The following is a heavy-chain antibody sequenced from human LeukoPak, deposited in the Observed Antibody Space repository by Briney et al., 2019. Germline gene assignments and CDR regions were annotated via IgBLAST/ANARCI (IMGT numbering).Heavy chain of an antibody. V-gene: IGHV3-23*01. CDR3: AKGRTEGGTLALDY. D-gene: IGHD6-19*01. CDR2: INGSGGNT. J-gene: IGHJ4*02. Sequence: VGTLRLSCAASGFTFSSCGMSWVRQAPRKRLEWVSRINGSGGNTYYTDSVRGRLSISRDNSKNTLYLQVNSLRAEDTAVYYCAKGRTEGGTLALDYWGQGTLVTVSS. CDR1: GFTFSSCG.